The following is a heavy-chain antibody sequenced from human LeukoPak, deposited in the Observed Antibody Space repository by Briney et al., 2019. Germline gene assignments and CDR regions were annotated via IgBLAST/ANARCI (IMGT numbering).Heavy chain of an antibody. CDR2: ISSYNGNT. J-gene: IGHJ3*02. V-gene: IGHV1-18*01. Sequence: ASVKVSCKASGYTFTNYGISWVRQAPGQGLEWMGWISSYNGNTNYAQNLQGRVTMTTDTSTSTAYMELTSLRSDDTAVYYCARRSEDDAFDIWGQGTMVTVSS. CDR3: ARRSEDDAFDI. CDR1: GYTFTNYG.